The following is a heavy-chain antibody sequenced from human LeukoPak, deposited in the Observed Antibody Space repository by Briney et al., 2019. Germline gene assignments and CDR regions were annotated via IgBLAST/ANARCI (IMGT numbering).Heavy chain of an antibody. J-gene: IGHJ4*02. CDR3: ARDGYCRSTSCYDY. CDR2: INPNSGGT. D-gene: IGHD2-2*03. V-gene: IGHV1-2*02. Sequence: GASVKVSCKASGYTFTGYYMHWVRQAPGQGLEWMGWINPNSGGTNYAQKFQGRVTMTRDTSISTAYMELSRLRSDDTAVYYCARDGYCRSTSCYDYWGQGTLVTVSS. CDR1: GYTFTGYY.